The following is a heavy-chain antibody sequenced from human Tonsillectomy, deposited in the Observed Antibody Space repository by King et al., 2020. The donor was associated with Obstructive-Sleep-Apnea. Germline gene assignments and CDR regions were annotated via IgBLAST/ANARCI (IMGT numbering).Heavy chain of an antibody. V-gene: IGHV4-31*03. J-gene: IGHJ5*02. CDR1: GGSISSGGYY. Sequence: QLQESGPGLVKPSQTLSLTCTVSGGSISSGGYYWSWIRQHPGKGLEWIGYIYYSGSTYYNPSLKSRVTISVDTTKNQFSLKLSSVTAAATAGDYCARDQGGTMVRGVIHGAYNWFDPWGQGTLVTVSS. D-gene: IGHD3-10*01. CDR3: ARDQGGTMVRGVIHGAYNWFDP. CDR2: IYYSGST.